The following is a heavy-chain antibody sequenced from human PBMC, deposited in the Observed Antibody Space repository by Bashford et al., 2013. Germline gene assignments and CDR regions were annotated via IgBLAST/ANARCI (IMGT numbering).Heavy chain of an antibody. CDR1: GYTFTGYY. D-gene: IGHD1-20*01. Sequence: ASVKVSCKASGYTFTGYYMHWVRQAPGQGLEWMGWINPNSGGTNYAQKFQGWVTMTRDTSISTAYMELSRLRSDDTAVYYCARDNAITGTISPIDYWGQGTLVTVSS. CDR2: INPNSGGT. V-gene: IGHV1-2*04. CDR3: ARDNAITGTISPIDY. J-gene: IGHJ4*02.